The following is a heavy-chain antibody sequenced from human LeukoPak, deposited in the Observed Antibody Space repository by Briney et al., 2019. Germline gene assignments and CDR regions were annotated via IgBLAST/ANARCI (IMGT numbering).Heavy chain of an antibody. CDR3: AKDLPVTMVRGVQIDY. V-gene: IGHV3-23*01. D-gene: IGHD3-10*01. Sequence: GGSLRLSCAASGFTFSSYGMSWVRQAPGKGLEWVSAISGSGGSTYYADSVKGRFTISRDNSKNTLYLQMNSLRAEDTAVYYCAKDLPVTMVRGVQIDYWGQGTLVTVSS. CDR1: GFTFSSYG. J-gene: IGHJ4*02. CDR2: ISGSGGST.